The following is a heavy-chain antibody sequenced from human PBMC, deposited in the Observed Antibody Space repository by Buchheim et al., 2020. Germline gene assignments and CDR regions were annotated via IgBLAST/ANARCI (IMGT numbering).Heavy chain of an antibody. V-gene: IGHV3-7*01. D-gene: IGHD3-10*01. CDR1: GFTFSSYW. CDR2: INQDGSVK. CDR3: ARARITMVQGVGYYYYGMDV. Sequence: EVQLVESGGDLVQPGGSLRLSCAASGFTFSSYWMSWVRQAPGKGLEWVANINQDGSVKYSVDSVKGRFTISRDNAKNSVYLQMNSLRGEDTAVYYCARARITMVQGVGYYYYGMDVWGQGTT. J-gene: IGHJ6*02.